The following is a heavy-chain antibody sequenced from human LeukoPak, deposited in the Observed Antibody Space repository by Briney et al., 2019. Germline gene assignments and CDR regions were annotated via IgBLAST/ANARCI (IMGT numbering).Heavy chain of an antibody. Sequence: GESLKISCTGSGYNFATYWIGWVRQMPGKGLEWMGIIFPHDSDSRYSPSFQGQVTISADESISTAYLQWSSPKASDTAMYYCARSPRGDSSSRPFDYWGQGTLVTVSS. CDR3: ARSPRGDSSSRPFDY. J-gene: IGHJ4*02. D-gene: IGHD6-13*01. CDR2: IFPHDSDS. V-gene: IGHV5-51*01. CDR1: GYNFATYW.